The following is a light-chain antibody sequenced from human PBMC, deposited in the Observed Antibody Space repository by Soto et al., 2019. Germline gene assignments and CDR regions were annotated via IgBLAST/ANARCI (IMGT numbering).Light chain of an antibody. J-gene: IGKJ1*01. V-gene: IGKV1-39*01. Sequence: DIQMTQSPSSLSASVGDRVTITCRASQSISSYLNWYQHKPGKAPKLLIYAASSLQSGVPSRFSGSGSGTDFILNISSLQPEDFETYYCQQSYSSPPTLGQGTKADI. CDR3: QQSYSSPPT. CDR2: AAS. CDR1: QSISSY.